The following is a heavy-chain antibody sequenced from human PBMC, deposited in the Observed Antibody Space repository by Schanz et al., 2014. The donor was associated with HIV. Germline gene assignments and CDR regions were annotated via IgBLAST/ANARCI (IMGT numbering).Heavy chain of an antibody. Sequence: VQLVESGGGLVQPGRSLRLSCAASGFTFDDYAMHWVRQAPGKGLEWVSGISWNSGSIGYADSVKGRFTISRDNAKKSLYLQMDSLSAEDTAVYYCARDWRPNYDFWSGSIGVIGMDVWGQGTTVTVSS. CDR3: ARDWRPNYDFWSGSIGVIGMDV. J-gene: IGHJ6*02. V-gene: IGHV3-9*01. CDR2: ISWNSGSI. CDR1: GFTFDDYA. D-gene: IGHD3-3*01.